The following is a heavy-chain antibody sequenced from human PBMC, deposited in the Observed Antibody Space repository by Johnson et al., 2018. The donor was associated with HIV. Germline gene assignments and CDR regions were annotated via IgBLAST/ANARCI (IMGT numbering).Heavy chain of an antibody. V-gene: IGHV3-30*04. CDR2: MSYDGSSK. CDR1: GFTFSSYA. J-gene: IGHJ3*02. D-gene: IGHD3-9*01. Sequence: QVQLVESGGGLVQPGGSLRLSCAASGFTFSSYAMHWVRQAPGKGLEWVAVMSYDGSSKYYAASVKCRFTISRDTSRNTLYLQRTSLRAEDMAVYYCAREEGNYIVTRGDAFDIWGQGTMVTVAS. CDR3: AREEGNYIVTRGDAFDI.